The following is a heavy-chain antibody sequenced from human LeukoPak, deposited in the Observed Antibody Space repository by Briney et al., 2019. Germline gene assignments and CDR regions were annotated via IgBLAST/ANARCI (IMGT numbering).Heavy chain of an antibody. CDR1: GYTFSGYY. V-gene: IGHV1-2*02. D-gene: IGHD1-26*01. CDR3: VRERGATVDY. Sequence: GASVKVSCRASGYTFSGYYIHWVRQAPGQGLEWMGWINFNGGDTNYAQKFQGRVTVTRDTSISTTYMELSSLRADDTAIYHCVRERGATVDYWGQGTLVTVSS. CDR2: INFNGGDT. J-gene: IGHJ4*02.